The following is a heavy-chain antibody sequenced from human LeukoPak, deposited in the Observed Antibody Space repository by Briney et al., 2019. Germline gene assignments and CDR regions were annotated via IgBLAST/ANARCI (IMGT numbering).Heavy chain of an antibody. CDR2: IYYSGST. J-gene: IGHJ4*02. CDR1: GGSISSYY. Sequence: PSETLSLTCTVSGGSISSYYWSWIRQHPGKGLEWIGYIYYSGSTYYNPSLKSRVTISVDTSKNQFSLKLSSVTAADTAVYYCARAVYYDSSGYYYYFDYWGQGTLVTVSS. CDR3: ARAVYYDSSGYYYYFDY. V-gene: IGHV4-59*06. D-gene: IGHD3-22*01.